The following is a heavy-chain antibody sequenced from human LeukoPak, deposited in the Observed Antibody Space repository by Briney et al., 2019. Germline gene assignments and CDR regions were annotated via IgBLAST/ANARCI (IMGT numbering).Heavy chain of an antibody. CDR3: ARGQYYDSSAYYESTDY. Sequence: GGSLRLSCAASGFTFSSYGMHWVRQAPGKGLECVAVIWYDGSNKYYADSVKGRLTISRDNSKHTLYLQMNSLRAEDTAVYYCARGQYYDSSAYYESTDYWGQGTLVTVSS. D-gene: IGHD3-22*01. CDR1: GFTFSSYG. V-gene: IGHV3-33*01. CDR2: IWYDGSNK. J-gene: IGHJ4*02.